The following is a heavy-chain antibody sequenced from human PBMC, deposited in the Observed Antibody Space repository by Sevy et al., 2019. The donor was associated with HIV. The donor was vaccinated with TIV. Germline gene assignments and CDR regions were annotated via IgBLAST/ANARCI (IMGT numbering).Heavy chain of an antibody. D-gene: IGHD4-17*01. CDR1: GFTFRTYA. Sequence: GGSLRLSCAASGFTFRTYAMNWVRQAPGKGLEWVSGISGGGTNTYYADSVKGRFTISRDNSNNTVYLQINSLRVEDTAVYYCAKDQGSDGDSVSGPAEYFQHWGQGTLVTVSS. V-gene: IGHV3-23*01. CDR2: ISGGGTNT. CDR3: AKDQGSDGDSVSGPAEYFQH. J-gene: IGHJ1*01.